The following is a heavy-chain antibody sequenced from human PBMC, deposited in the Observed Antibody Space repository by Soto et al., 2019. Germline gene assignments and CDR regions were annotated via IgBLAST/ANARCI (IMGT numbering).Heavy chain of an antibody. V-gene: IGHV4-31*03. CDR2: IYYSGST. Sequence: QVQLQESGPGLVKPSQTLSLTCTVSGGSISSGGYYWSWIRQHPGKGLEWNGYIYYSGSTYYNPSLMSRVTISVDPSKNHFSLKLSSVTAAATAVYYCASSSPGGLGWYFDLWGRGTLVTVSS. J-gene: IGHJ2*01. D-gene: IGHD3-16*01. CDR1: GGSISSGGYY. CDR3: ASSSPGGLGWYFDL.